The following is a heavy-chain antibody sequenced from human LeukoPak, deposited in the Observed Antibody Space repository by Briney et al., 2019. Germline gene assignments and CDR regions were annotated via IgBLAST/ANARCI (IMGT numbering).Heavy chain of an antibody. J-gene: IGHJ4*02. CDR2: IYTSGST. V-gene: IGHV4-4*07. CDR3: ASALKG. CDR1: GGSISSFY. Sequence: SETPSLTCTVAGGSISSFYWSSIRQPPGKGLEWIGRIYTSGSTNYNPSLKSRVTMSVDTSKNQFSLKLSSVTAADTAVYYCASALKGWGQGTLVTVSS.